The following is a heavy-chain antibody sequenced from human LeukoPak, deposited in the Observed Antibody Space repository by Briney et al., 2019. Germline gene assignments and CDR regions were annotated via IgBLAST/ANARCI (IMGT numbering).Heavy chain of an antibody. CDR2: IYYSGST. V-gene: IGHV4-59*01. CDR3: ARGGRFPCDY. CDR1: GGSISSYY. D-gene: IGHD2-21*01. J-gene: IGHJ4*02. Sequence: SETLSLTCTVSGGSISSYYWSWIRQPPGKGLEWIGYIYYSGSTNYNPSLKRRVTISVDTSKNRFSLKLSSVTAADTAVYYCARGGRFPCDYWGQGTLVTVSS.